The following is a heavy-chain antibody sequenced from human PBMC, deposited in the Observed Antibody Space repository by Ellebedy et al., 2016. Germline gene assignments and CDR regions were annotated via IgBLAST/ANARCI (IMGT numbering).Heavy chain of an antibody. J-gene: IGHJ5*02. Sequence: SETLSLTXTVSGGSISSSGYYWSWVRQFPGKGLEWIGYIYYRGSSFYNPSLMSRVSISVDSSKNQFSLRLTSVTAADTAIYYCARYKPDRGDFDPWGQGTLVSVSS. CDR3: ARYKPDRGDFDP. CDR1: GGSISSSGYY. CDR2: IYYRGSS. D-gene: IGHD3-10*01. V-gene: IGHV4-30-4*02.